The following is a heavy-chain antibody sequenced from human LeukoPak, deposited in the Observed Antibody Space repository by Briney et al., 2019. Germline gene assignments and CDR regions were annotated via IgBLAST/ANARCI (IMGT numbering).Heavy chain of an antibody. CDR2: IIPILGIA. V-gene: IGHV1-69*04. D-gene: IGHD3-22*01. CDR3: ARGAYDSSGYYYYPRGAFDI. Sequence: ASVKVSCKASGGTFSSYAISWVRQAPGQGLEWMGRIIPILGIANYAQKFQGRVTITADKSTSTAYMELSSLRSEDTAVYYCARGAYDSSGYYYYPRGAFDIWGQGTMVTVSS. CDR1: GGTFSSYA. J-gene: IGHJ3*02.